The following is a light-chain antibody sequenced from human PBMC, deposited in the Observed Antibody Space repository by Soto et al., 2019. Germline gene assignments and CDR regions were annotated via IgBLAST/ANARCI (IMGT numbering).Light chain of an antibody. CDR1: HHVATN. J-gene: IGKJ1*01. V-gene: IGKV3-15*01. CDR3: QQYTARPPWT. CDR2: GAS. Sequence: EIVMTQSPVTLSVSPGERATLSCRASHHVATNLAWYQQKPGQPPRLLIYGASTRATGVSARFSGSGSGTEFTLTISSLQSDDLAVYYCQQYTARPPWTFGQGTRV.